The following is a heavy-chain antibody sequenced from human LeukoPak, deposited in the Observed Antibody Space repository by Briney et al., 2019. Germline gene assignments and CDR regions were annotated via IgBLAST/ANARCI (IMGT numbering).Heavy chain of an antibody. CDR3: AREPEAAADLDSYYYSYYMDV. V-gene: IGHV1-2*02. CDR1: GYTFTGYY. CDR2: INPNSGGT. Sequence: ASVKVSCKASGYTFTGYYMHWVRQAPGQGLKWMGWINPNSGGTNYAQKFQGRVTMTRDTSISTAYMELSRLRSDDTAVYYCAREPEAAADLDSYYYSYYMDVWGKGTTVTISS. J-gene: IGHJ6*03. D-gene: IGHD6-13*01.